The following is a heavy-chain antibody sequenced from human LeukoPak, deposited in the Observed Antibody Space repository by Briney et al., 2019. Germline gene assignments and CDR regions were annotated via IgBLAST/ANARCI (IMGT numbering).Heavy chain of an antibody. CDR3: VKIGGLIAAAADNYFDY. CDR2: ISSNWGDT. J-gene: IGHJ4*02. D-gene: IGHD6-13*01. V-gene: IGHV3-64D*06. Sequence: PGGSLRLSCSASGFTFSSYTMHWVRQSPGKGLEYVSGISSNWGDTYYADSVKGRYTIPRRNSNNTLYLQMSSLRAEDAAVYYCVKIGGLIAAAADNYFDYWGQGTLVTVSS. CDR1: GFTFSSYT.